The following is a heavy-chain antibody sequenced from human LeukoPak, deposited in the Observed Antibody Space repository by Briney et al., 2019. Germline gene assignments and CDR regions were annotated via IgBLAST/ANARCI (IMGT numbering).Heavy chain of an antibody. J-gene: IGHJ4*02. Sequence: GASVKVSCKVSGYTLTELSMHWVRQAPGKGLEWMGGFDPEDGETIYAQKFQGRVTMTEDTSTDTAYMELSSLRSEDTAVYYCATGQRSFVVVVAAFDYWGQGTLVTVSS. V-gene: IGHV1-24*01. CDR1: GYTLTELS. CDR3: ATGQRSFVVVVAAFDY. D-gene: IGHD2-15*01. CDR2: FDPEDGET.